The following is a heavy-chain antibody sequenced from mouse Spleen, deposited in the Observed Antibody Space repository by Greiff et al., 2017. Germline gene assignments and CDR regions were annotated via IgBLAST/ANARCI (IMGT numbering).Heavy chain of an antibody. CDR2: IHPNSGST. D-gene: IGHD3-2*01. Sequence: VQLQQPGAELVKPGASVKLSCKASGYTFTSYWMHWVKQRPGQGLEWIGMIHPNSGSTNYNEKFKSKATLTVDKSSSTAYMQLSSLTSEDSAVYYGARGTARATGYAMDYWGQGTSVTVSS. CDR1: GYTFTSYW. V-gene: IGHV1-64*01. CDR3: ARGTARATGYAMDY. J-gene: IGHJ4*01.